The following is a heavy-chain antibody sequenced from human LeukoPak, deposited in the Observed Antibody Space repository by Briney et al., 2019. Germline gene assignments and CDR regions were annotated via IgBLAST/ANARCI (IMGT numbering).Heavy chain of an antibody. J-gene: IGHJ4*02. CDR1: GYTFTGYY. Sequence: ASVKVSCKASGYTFTGYYMRWVRQAPGQGLEWMGWINPNSGGTNYAQKFQGRVTMTRDTSISTAYMELSSLRSEDTAVYYCAREDGAGPGYWCQGTLVTVSS. CDR2: INPNSGGT. CDR3: AREDGAGPGY. V-gene: IGHV1-2*02. D-gene: IGHD1-26*01.